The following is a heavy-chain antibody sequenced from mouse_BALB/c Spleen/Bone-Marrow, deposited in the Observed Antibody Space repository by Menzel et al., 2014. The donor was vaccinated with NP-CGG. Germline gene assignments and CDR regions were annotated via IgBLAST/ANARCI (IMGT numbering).Heavy chain of an antibody. CDR1: GFTFSSYA. D-gene: IGHD2-10*02. Sequence: EVKVVESGGGLVKPGGSLELSCAASGFTFSSYAMSWVRQTPEKRLEWVASISSGGSTYYPDSVKGRFTISRDNARNILYLQMSSLRSEDTAMYYCAREEYGQKVYAMDYWGQGTSVTVSS. CDR3: AREEYGQKVYAMDY. V-gene: IGHV5-6-5*01. CDR2: ISSGGST. J-gene: IGHJ4*01.